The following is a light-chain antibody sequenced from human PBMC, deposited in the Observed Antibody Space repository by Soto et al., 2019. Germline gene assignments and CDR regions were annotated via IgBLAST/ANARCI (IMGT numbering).Light chain of an antibody. V-gene: IGLV1-40*01. Sequence: QSVLTQPPSVSGAXXXRXTXSCTGSSSNIGAGYDVHWYQQLPGTAPKLLIYGNSNRPSGVPDRFSGSKSGTSASLAITGLQAEDEADYYCQSYDSSLSGYVVFGGGTKLTVL. J-gene: IGLJ2*01. CDR1: SSNIGAGYD. CDR3: QSYDSSLSGYVV. CDR2: GNS.